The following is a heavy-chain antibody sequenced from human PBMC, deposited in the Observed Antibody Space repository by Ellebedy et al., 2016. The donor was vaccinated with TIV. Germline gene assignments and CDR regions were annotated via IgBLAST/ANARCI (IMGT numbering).Heavy chain of an antibody. CDR3: IRHVEYDRSY. V-gene: IGHV3-73*01. J-gene: IGHJ4*02. D-gene: IGHD3-22*01. CDR2: IRRKVHNYAT. Sequence: GASLKISCAGSGFVFSGSAMQWVRQASGKGLEWVGRIRRKVHNYATQYGASVNGRFTISRDDSENTAYLQMNSLTTEDTAVYYCIRHVEYDRSYWGQGVLVTVSS. CDR1: GFVFSGSA.